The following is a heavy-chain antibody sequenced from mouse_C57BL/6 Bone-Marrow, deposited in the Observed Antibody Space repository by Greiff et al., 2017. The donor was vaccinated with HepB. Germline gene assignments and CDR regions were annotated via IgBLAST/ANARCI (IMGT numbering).Heavy chain of an antibody. D-gene: IGHD2-12*01. CDR1: GYAFSSSW. CDR2: IYPGDGDT. CDR3: ARRQRGYSGGFAY. J-gene: IGHJ3*01. V-gene: IGHV1-82*01. Sequence: QVQLQQSGPELVKPGASVKISCKASGYAFSSSWMNWVKQRPGKGLEWIGRIYPGDGDTNYNGKFKGKATLTADKSSSTAYMQLSSLTSEDSAVYFCARRQRGYSGGFAYWGQGTLVTVSA.